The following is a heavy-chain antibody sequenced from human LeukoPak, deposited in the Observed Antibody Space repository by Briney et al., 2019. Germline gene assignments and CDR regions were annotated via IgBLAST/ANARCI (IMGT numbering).Heavy chain of an antibody. CDR2: IIPILGIA. CDR3: ARAGLRGYSYGLDDYYYYYGMDV. CDR1: GGTFSSYA. J-gene: IGHJ6*02. V-gene: IGHV1-69*04. Sequence: SMKVSCKTSGGTFSSYAISWVRQAPGQGLEWMGRIIPILGIANYAQKFQGRVTITADKSTSTAYMELSSLRSEDTAVYYCARAGLRGYSYGLDDYYYYYGMDVWGQGTTVTVSS. D-gene: IGHD5-18*01.